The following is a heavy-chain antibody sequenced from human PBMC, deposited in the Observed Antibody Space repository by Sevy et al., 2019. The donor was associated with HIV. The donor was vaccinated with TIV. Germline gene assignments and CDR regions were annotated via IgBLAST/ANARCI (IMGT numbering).Heavy chain of an antibody. Sequence: ASVKVSCKTSGYSFTAYYMHWVRQAPGQGLEWMGWINPNSDDTNYEQNFQGRVTMTSDASTSTAYLELSRLRYDDTAMYYCAKDPQLFDSSGYLGYWGQGTLVTVSS. CDR1: GYSFTAYY. CDR2: INPNSDDT. J-gene: IGHJ4*02. V-gene: IGHV1-2*02. CDR3: AKDPQLFDSSGYLGY. D-gene: IGHD3-22*01.